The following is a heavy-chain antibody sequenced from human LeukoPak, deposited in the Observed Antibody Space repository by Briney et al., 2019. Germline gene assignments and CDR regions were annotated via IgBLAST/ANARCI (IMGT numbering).Heavy chain of an antibody. D-gene: IGHD3-22*01. CDR1: GFTFSSYA. J-gene: IGHJ4*02. Sequence: GGSLRLSCSASGFTFSSYAMHWVRQAPGKGLEYVSTISSNGGTTYYADSVKGRFTISRDNSKNTLYLQMSSLRAEGTAVYYCVKGHDSSGYYLSYFDYWGQGALVTVSS. CDR3: VKGHDSSGYYLSYFDY. CDR2: ISSNGGTT. V-gene: IGHV3-64D*09.